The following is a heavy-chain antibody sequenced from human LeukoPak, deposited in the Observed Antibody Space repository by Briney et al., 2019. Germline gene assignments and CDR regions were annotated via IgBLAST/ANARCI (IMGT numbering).Heavy chain of an antibody. V-gene: IGHV1-69*13. CDR3: ARGFLGGYDFWSGRNPEYFQH. J-gene: IGHJ1*01. Sequence: SSVKVSCKASGGTFSSYAISWVRQAPGQGLEWMGGIIPIFGTANYAQKFQGRVTITADESTSTAYMELSSLRSEDTAVYYCARGFLGGYDFWSGRNPEYFQHWGQGALVTVSS. CDR1: GGTFSSYA. CDR2: IIPIFGTA. D-gene: IGHD3-3*01.